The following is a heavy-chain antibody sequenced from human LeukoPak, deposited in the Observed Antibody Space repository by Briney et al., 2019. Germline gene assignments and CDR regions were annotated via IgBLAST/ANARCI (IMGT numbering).Heavy chain of an antibody. CDR1: GFTFSSYS. D-gene: IGHD6-13*01. CDR2: ISSSSSYI. CDR3: ARNSAGKSGYYFDY. J-gene: IGHJ4*02. V-gene: IGHV3-21*01. Sequence: GGSLRLSCAASGFTFSSYSMNWVRQAPGKGLEWVSSISSSSSYIYYADSVKGRFTISRDNAKNSLYLQMNCLRAEDTAVYYCARNSAGKSGYYFDYWGQGTLVTVSS.